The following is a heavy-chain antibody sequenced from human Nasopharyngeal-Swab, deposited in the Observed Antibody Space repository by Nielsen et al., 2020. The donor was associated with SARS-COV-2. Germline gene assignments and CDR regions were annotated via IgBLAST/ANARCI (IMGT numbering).Heavy chain of an antibody. CDR1: GYTFTSYY. J-gene: IGHJ4*02. D-gene: IGHD3-10*01. Sequence: ASVKVSCKASGYTFTSYYMHWVRQAPGQGLEWMGIINPSGGSTSYAQKFQGRVTMTRDTSTSTVYMELSSLRPEDTAVYYCARGYVLLWSGSGPNHFDYWGQGTLVTVSS. V-gene: IGHV1-46*01. CDR3: ARGYVLLWSGSGPNHFDY. CDR2: INPSGGST.